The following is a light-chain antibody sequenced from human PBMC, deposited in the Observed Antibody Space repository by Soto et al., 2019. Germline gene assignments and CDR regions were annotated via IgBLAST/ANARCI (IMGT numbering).Light chain of an antibody. Sequence: EIVMTQSPATQSVSPGERATLSCTASESVSTNLAWYQHKPGQAPRLLIYGASTRATGVPARFSGSGSGTEFTLAISSLQSEDFAVYSCQHYNSWPYSFGQGTKLDVK. CDR1: ESVSTN. CDR2: GAS. J-gene: IGKJ2*03. V-gene: IGKV3-15*01. CDR3: QHYNSWPYS.